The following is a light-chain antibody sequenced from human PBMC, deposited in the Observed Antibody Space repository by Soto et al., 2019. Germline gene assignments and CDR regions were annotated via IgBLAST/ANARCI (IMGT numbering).Light chain of an antibody. V-gene: IGKV1-9*01. CDR2: PAA. J-gene: IGKJ4*01. CDR1: QGISNY. CDR3: QELNSYPFA. Sequence: DTQLTRSPSFLSASVGDRVTITCRAIQGISNYLAWYQQKPGKAPKLLLYPAATLQSGVPSRFSGSGSGTEFTLTIGSLQPEDFATYYCQELNSYPFAFGGGTKVDI.